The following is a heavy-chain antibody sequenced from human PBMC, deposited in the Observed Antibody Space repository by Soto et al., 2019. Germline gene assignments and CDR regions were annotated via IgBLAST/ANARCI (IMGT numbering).Heavy chain of an antibody. Sequence: SETLSLTCTVAGGSISSYYWSWIRQPPGKGLEWIGYIYYSGSTNYNPSLKSRVTISVDTSKNQFSLKLSSVTAADTAVYYCARHSDQHYGDYFYDFDYWGQGTLVTVSS. CDR2: IYYSGST. V-gene: IGHV4-59*08. D-gene: IGHD4-17*01. CDR1: GGSISSYY. CDR3: ARHSDQHYGDYFYDFDY. J-gene: IGHJ4*02.